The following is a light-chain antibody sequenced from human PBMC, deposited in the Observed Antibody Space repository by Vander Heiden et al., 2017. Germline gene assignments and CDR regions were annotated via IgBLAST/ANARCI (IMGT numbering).Light chain of an antibody. Sequence: IVLTQPPATLSLSPGERATLSCRASQSVSRNLAWYQQKPGQAPRLLIYEASIRATGVPARFSGSGSGTDFTLTISSLEPEDFAVYYCQQRSDWRTFGGGTKVEIK. V-gene: IGKV3-11*01. CDR3: QQRSDWRT. CDR2: EAS. CDR1: QSVSRN. J-gene: IGKJ4*01.